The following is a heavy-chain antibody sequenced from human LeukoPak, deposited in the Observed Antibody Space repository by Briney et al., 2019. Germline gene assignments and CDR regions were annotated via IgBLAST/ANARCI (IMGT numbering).Heavy chain of an antibody. Sequence: SETLAPTRRVFGGYHLDGFWGWIREPPGKGPEGIAFIHRTGIANYNPSLKSRVTISVDTSKNQFSLKVKSVTAADTAIYYCARPQWLTTMGPWFDPWGQGSLVTVSS. V-gene: IGHV4-59*01. CDR1: GGYHLDGF. J-gene: IGHJ5*02. D-gene: IGHD6-19*01. CDR3: ARPQWLTTMGPWFDP. CDR2: IHRTGIA.